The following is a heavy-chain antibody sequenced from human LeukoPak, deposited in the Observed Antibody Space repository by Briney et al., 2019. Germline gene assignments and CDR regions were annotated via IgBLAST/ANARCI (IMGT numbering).Heavy chain of an antibody. J-gene: IGHJ4*02. D-gene: IGHD3-22*01. CDR2: IIPIFGTA. V-gene: IGHV1-69*13. Sequence: SVKVSCKASGYTFTGYYMHWVRQAPGQGLEWMGGIIPIFGTANYAQKFQGRVTITADESTSTAYMELSSLRSEDTAVYYCARTHPYYYDSSGFLFLDYWGQGTLVTVSS. CDR3: ARTHPYYYDSSGFLFLDY. CDR1: GYTFTGYY.